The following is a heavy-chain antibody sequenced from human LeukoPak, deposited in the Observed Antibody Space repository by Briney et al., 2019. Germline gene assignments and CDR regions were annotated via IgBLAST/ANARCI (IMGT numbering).Heavy chain of an antibody. D-gene: IGHD3-22*01. CDR1: GFTFSSYS. CDR3: ARGGRSAYYSRFDY. CDR2: ISSNSNYI. J-gene: IGHJ4*02. Sequence: GGSLRLSCAASGFTFSSYSMNWVRQAPGKGLEWVASISSNSNYIYYADSVKGRFTISRDNTKNSLYLQMNSLRAEDTAVYYCARGGRSAYYSRFDYWGQGTLVTVSS. V-gene: IGHV3-21*01.